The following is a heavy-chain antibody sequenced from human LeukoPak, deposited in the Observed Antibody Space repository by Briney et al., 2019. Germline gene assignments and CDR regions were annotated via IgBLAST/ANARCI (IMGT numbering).Heavy chain of an antibody. Sequence: GGSLRLSCAASGLTFSSFAMSWVRQAPGKGLEWVSVVSGSGGSTYYADSVKGRFTISRDNSQNTLYLQMNSLRAEDTAVYYCAKAHRLYPDTKTSGYYFDYWGQGTLVTVSS. J-gene: IGHJ4*02. V-gene: IGHV3-23*01. CDR2: VSGSGGST. CDR1: GLTFSSFA. CDR3: AKAHRLYPDTKTSGYYFDY. D-gene: IGHD3-22*01.